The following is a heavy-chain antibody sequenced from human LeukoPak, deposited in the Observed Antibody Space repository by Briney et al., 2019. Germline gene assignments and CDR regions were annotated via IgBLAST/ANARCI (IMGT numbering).Heavy chain of an antibody. CDR1: GGSISRGSYY. CDR3: ARGRYYHDSSGYYAEDY. V-gene: IGHV4-61*02. D-gene: IGHD3-22*01. J-gene: IGHJ4*02. CDR2: IYTMGST. Sequence: SETLSLTCTVSGGSISRGSYYWSWIRRPAGKGLEWIGRIYTMGSTNYNPSRKSPVTISVDSSKNQFSLKLSSVTAADMAVYYCARGRYYHDSSGYYAEDYWGQGTLVTVSS.